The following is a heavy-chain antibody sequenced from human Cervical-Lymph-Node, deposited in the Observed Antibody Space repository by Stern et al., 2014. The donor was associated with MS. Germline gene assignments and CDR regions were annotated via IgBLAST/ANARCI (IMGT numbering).Heavy chain of an antibody. Sequence: QVQLVESGPVVKRHGSSVRVSCEASGVNFSSRRISWVRQAPGHGLEWMGSIILLLSTTDYAQKFQGRLAITADESTGTAYMELSGLRPEDTAIYYCATDGEQTLGLADDWGQGTLVTVAS. CDR3: ATDGEQTLGLADD. CDR1: GVNFSSRR. J-gene: IGHJ4*02. CDR2: IILLLSTT. V-gene: IGHV1-69*11. D-gene: IGHD3-16*01.